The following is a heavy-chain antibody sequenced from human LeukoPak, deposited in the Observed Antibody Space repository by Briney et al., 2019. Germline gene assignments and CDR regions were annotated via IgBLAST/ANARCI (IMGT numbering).Heavy chain of an antibody. J-gene: IGHJ5*02. Sequence: PSETLSLTCTVSGGSISSSSYYWGWIRQPPGKGLEWIGSIYYSGSTYYNPSLKSRVTISVDTSKNQFSLKLSSVTAADTAVYYCARGGALNWFDPWGQGTLVTVSS. V-gene: IGHV4-39*01. CDR3: ARGGALNWFDP. D-gene: IGHD3-16*01. CDR2: IYYSGST. CDR1: GGSISSSSYY.